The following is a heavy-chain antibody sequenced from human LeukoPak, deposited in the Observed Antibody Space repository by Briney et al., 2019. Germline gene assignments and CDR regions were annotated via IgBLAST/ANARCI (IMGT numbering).Heavy chain of an antibody. CDR3: ARDPGDAFDI. CDR2: IYSGGST. Sequence: PGGSLRLSCAASGFTFSDYYMSWIRQAPGKGLEWVSVIYSGGSTYYVDSVKGRFTISRDNSKNTLYLQMNSLRAEDTAVYYCARDPGDAFDIWGQGTTVTVSS. J-gene: IGHJ3*02. CDR1: GFTFSDYY. V-gene: IGHV3-53*01.